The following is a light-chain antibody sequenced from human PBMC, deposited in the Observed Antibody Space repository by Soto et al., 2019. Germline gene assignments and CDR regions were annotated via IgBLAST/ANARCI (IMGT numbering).Light chain of an antibody. CDR2: ATS. CDR1: QIISSY. CDR3: QQSYTLPLT. Sequence: DIQLTQSPSSLSASVGDRVTLTCRASQIISSYLNWYQHKPGVAPKLLIYATSSLQSGVSSRFSGSGSGTEFTLTISSLQPEDFATYSCQQSYTLPLTFGGGNKVETK. J-gene: IGKJ4*02. V-gene: IGKV1-39*01.